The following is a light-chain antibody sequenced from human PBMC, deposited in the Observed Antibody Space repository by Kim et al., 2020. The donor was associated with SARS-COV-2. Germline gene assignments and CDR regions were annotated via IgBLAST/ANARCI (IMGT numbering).Light chain of an antibody. CDR2: EVS. CDR3: MQTVQLPLT. J-gene: IGKJ4*01. Sequence: DILMTQSPLSLSVTPGQPASMSCKSSQSLPHSGGKTYLHWYLQKPGQSPQLLIHEVSNRFSGVPDRFSGSGSGTDFTRKISRVEAEDVGVYYCMQTVQLPLTFGGGTKVDIK. CDR1: QSLPHSGGKTY. V-gene: IGKV2D-29*02.